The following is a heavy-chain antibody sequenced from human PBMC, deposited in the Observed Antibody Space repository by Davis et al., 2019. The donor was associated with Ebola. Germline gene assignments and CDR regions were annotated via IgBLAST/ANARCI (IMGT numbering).Heavy chain of an antibody. J-gene: IGHJ4*02. CDR3: SVGGQDGGFDY. V-gene: IGHV1-24*01. Sequence: AASVKVSCKVSGYTLTDLSMHWVRQAPGQGLEWMGSFDPKYGEPIYAQKFLGRLTMTEDTSTDTAYMELSSLRSEDTAVYYCSVGGQDGGFDYWGQGTLVPVSS. D-gene: IGHD3-16*01. CDR2: FDPKYGEP. CDR1: GYTLTDLS.